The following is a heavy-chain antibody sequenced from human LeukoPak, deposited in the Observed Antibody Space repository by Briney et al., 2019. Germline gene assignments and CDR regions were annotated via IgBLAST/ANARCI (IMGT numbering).Heavy chain of an antibody. CDR1: GGSISSYY. J-gene: IGHJ4*02. CDR2: IYTSGST. V-gene: IGHV4-4*09. D-gene: IGHD3-22*01. Sequence: PSEALSLTCTVSGGSISSYYWSWIRQPPGKGLEWIGYIYTSGSTNYNPSLKSRVTISVATSKNQFSLKLSSVTAADTAVYYCASTEIDSSGYFFFDYWGQGTLVTVSS. CDR3: ASTEIDSSGYFFFDY.